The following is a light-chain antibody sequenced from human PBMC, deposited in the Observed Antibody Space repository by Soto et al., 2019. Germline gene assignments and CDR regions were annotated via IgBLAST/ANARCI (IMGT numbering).Light chain of an antibody. J-gene: IGKJ5*01. Sequence: EIVLTQSPVTLSLSPGDRATLSCRASQTVSTYLAWYQQKPGQAPRLLIYDASNRATGIPARFSGSGSGTDVTLTISSLEPEDFPVYYCQQRNTWPPDITFGQVKRLDIK. CDR1: QTVSTY. CDR2: DAS. CDR3: QQRNTWPPDIT. V-gene: IGKV3-11*01.